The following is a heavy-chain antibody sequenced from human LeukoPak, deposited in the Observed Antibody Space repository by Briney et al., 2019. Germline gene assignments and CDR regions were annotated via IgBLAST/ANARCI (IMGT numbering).Heavy chain of an antibody. V-gene: IGHV3-21*01. CDR3: ARDGAPLKGLDYYYYYYMDV. CDR1: GFTFSSYS. D-gene: IGHD2-8*01. J-gene: IGHJ6*03. Sequence: GGSLRLSCAASGFTFSSYSMNWVRQAPGKGLEWVSSISSSSSYIYYADSVKGRFTISRDNAKNSLYLQMNSLRAEDTAVYYCARDGAPLKGLDYYYYYYMDVWGKGITVTVSS. CDR2: ISSSSSYI.